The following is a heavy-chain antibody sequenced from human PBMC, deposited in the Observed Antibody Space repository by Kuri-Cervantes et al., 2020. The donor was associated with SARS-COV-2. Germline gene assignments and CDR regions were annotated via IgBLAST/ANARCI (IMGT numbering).Heavy chain of an antibody. Sequence: GESLKISCAASGFNFSRTDMHWVRQAPGKGLEWVALISHDGKNKKCIASGKGRFTISRDNSQNTLYLHMKSLRSEDTAMYYCVKDRVGVQDFWGQGTLVTVSS. D-gene: IGHD2-21*01. V-gene: IGHV3-30*18. CDR1: GFNFSRTD. CDR2: ISHDGKNK. J-gene: IGHJ4*02. CDR3: VKDRVGVQDF.